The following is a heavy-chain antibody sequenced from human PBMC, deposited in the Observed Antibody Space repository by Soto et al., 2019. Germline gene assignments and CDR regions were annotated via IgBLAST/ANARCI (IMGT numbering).Heavy chain of an antibody. CDR2: IIPIFGTA. D-gene: IGHD2-21*02. J-gene: IGHJ3*02. CDR3: ARPIGGVVTATEGGDAFDI. CDR1: GGTFSSYA. V-gene: IGHV1-69*13. Sequence: SVKVSCKASGGTFSSYAISWVRQAPGQGLEWMGGIIPIFGTANYAQKFQGRVTITADESTSTAYMELSSLRSEDTAVYYCARPIGGVVTATEGGDAFDIWGQGTMVTVSS.